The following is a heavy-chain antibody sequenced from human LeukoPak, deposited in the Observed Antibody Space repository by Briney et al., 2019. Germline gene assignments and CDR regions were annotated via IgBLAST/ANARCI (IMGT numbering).Heavy chain of an antibody. CDR1: GSGFTFNNYW. Sequence: GGSLRLSCAASGSGFTFNNYWMHWVRQAPGKGLVWVSRINADGSTTSYADSVRGRFTISRDNAKNTLYLQMNDLRPDDTAIYYCAKRNTMVRGGPCFDYWGQGLLVTVSS. CDR3: AKRNTMVRGGPCFDY. CDR2: INADGSTT. V-gene: IGHV3-74*01. J-gene: IGHJ4*02. D-gene: IGHD3-10*01.